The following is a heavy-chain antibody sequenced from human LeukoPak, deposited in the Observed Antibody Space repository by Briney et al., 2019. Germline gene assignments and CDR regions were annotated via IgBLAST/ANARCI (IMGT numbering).Heavy chain of an antibody. CDR2: ISSNGGST. V-gene: IGHV3-64*01. CDR1: GFTFSSYV. D-gene: IGHD2-15*01. Sequence: PGGSLRLSCAASGFTFSSYVINWVRQAPGKGLENVSAISSNGGSTYYANSVKGRFTISRYNSKNTLYLQMGSLRAEDMAVYYCARGSPIRLGYWGQGTLVTVSS. CDR3: ARGSPIRLGY. J-gene: IGHJ4*02.